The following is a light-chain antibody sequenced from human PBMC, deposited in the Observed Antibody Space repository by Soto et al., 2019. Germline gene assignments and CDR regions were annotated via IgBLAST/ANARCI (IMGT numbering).Light chain of an antibody. J-gene: IGKJ4*01. CDR3: QQYNSWPLT. V-gene: IGKV3-15*01. Sequence: EIVITQSPATLFVSPGERATLSCRASQRVSSNLAWYQQKPGQAPRLLIYGASTRATDIPAKFSGSGSETEFSLTISSLQSEDFALYYCQQYNSWPLTFGGGTKVDIK. CDR2: GAS. CDR1: QRVSSN.